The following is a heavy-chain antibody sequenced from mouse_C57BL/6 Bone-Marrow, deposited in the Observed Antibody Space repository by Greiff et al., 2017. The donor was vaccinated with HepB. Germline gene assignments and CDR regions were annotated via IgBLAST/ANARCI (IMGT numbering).Heavy chain of an antibody. CDR2: ILPGSGST. CDR3: ARGKANWDEGIYYFDD. D-gene: IGHD4-1*01. J-gene: IGHJ2*01. Sequence: VQLQQSGAELMKPGASVKLSCTATGYTFTGYWIEWVQQRPGHGLEWIGEILPGSGSTNYNEKFKGKATFTADTSSNTAYMQLSSLTTEDSALYYCARGKANWDEGIYYFDDWGQGTTLTVSS. CDR1: GYTFTGYW. V-gene: IGHV1-9*01.